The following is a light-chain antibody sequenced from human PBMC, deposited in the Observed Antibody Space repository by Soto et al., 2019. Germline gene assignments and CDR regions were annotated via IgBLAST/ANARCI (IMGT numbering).Light chain of an antibody. V-gene: IGKV3-11*01. CDR3: QQRNIWPPVT. Sequence: EIVLTQSPSTLSLSPGPRATLSCRASPSVTNYLAWYQQKPGQPPRLLXYGAFNRAAGIPARFSGSGSGTDFTLTISSLEPQDSAVYYCQQRNIWPPVTFGQGTRLEIK. CDR2: GAF. CDR1: PSVTNY. J-gene: IGKJ5*01.